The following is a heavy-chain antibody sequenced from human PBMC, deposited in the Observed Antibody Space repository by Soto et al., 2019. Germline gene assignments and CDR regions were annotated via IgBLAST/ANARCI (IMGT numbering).Heavy chain of an antibody. CDR2: INAGNGNT. CDR3: ARGAGLTYFDY. V-gene: IGHV1-3*01. D-gene: IGHD3-10*01. Sequence: QVQLVQSGAEVTKPGASVKVSCKASGYTFTSYAMHWVRQAPGQRLEWMGWINAGNGNTKYSQKFQGRVTLTRDTSASTDYMELSSLRSEDTAGYYRARGAGLTYFDYWGQGTLVTVSS. CDR1: GYTFTSYA. J-gene: IGHJ4*02.